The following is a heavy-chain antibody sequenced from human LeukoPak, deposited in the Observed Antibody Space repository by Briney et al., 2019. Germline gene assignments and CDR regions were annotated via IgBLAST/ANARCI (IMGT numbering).Heavy chain of an antibody. CDR2: ISESDGRT. Sequence: GGSLRLSCAASGFTFSSCAMSWVRQAPGKGLECVSTISESDGRTYYADSVKGRFTISRDNSNNRLYLEMNSLRAEDTAVYYCAKWMTTATTPDYWGQGTLVTVSS. CDR3: AKWMTTATTPDY. J-gene: IGHJ4*02. D-gene: IGHD4-17*01. CDR1: GFTFSSCA. V-gene: IGHV3-23*01.